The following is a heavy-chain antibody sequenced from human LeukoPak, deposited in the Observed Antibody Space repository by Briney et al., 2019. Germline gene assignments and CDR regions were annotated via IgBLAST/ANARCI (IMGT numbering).Heavy chain of an antibody. CDR1: GGSFSGYY. D-gene: IGHD6-19*01. V-gene: IGHV4-34*01. J-gene: IGHJ4*02. CDR3: ARGVFGWYSFDY. CDR2: INHSGST. Sequence: PSETLSLTCAVYGGSFSGYYWSWIRQPPGKGLEWIGEINHSGSTNYNPSLKSRVTISVDTSKNQFSLKLSSVTAADTAVYYCARGVFGWYSFDYWGQGTLVTVSS.